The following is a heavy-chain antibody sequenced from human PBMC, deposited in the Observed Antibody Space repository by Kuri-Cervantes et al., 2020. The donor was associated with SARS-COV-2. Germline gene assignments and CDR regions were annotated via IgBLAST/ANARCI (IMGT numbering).Heavy chain of an antibody. CDR2: ISYDGSNK. CDR3: ARPVVATIGSWFDP. J-gene: IGHJ5*02. CDR1: GFTFSSYA. Sequence: GGSLRLSCAASGFTFSSYAMHWVRQAPGKGLEWVAVISYDGSNKYYADSVKGRFTISRDNAKNSLYLQMNSLRDEDAAVYYCARPVVATIGSWFDPWGQGTLVTVSS. V-gene: IGHV3-30*07. D-gene: IGHD5-12*01.